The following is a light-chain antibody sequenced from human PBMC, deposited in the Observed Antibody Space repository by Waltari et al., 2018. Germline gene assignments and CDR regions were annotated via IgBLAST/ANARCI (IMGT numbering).Light chain of an antibody. J-gene: IGKJ5*01. CDR1: QTTYTN. CDR3: QQYYSTPPT. CDR2: GSS. Sequence: DTVMTQSPATLSVSPGEGATLSCRASQTTYTNLAWYQQKPGQVPRLLIYGSSTRATGIPARFSGSGSGTEFTLTISSLQAEDVAVYYCQQYYSTPPTFGQGTRLEIK. V-gene: IGKV3-15*01.